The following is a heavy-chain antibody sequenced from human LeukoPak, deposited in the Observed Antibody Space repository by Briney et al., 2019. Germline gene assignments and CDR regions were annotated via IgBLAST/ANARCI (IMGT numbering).Heavy chain of an antibody. CDR1: GGSISSGSYY. V-gene: IGHV4-61*02. J-gene: IGHJ6*02. Sequence: PSETLSLTCTVSGGSISSGSYYWSWIRQPAGKGLEWIGRIYTSGSTNYNPSLKSRVTISVDTSKNQFSLKLSSVTAADTAVYYYAREPLTVPPFYYYYGMDVWGQGTTVTVSS. CDR3: AREPLTVPPFYYYYGMDV. D-gene: IGHD4-17*01. CDR2: IYTSGST.